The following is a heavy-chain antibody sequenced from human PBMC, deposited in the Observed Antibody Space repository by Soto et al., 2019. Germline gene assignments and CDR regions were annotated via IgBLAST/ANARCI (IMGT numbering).Heavy chain of an antibody. CDR1: GYTFTSYG. CDR2: ISAYNGNT. V-gene: IGHV1-18*01. Sequence: SSVKVSCKASGYTFTSYGISWVRQAPGQGLEWMGWISAYNGNTNYAQKLQGRVTMTTDTSTSTAYMELRSLRSDDTAVYYCASSYCTNGVCYTGRYGMDVWGQGTTVTVSS. J-gene: IGHJ6*02. D-gene: IGHD2-8*01. CDR3: ASSYCTNGVCYTGRYGMDV.